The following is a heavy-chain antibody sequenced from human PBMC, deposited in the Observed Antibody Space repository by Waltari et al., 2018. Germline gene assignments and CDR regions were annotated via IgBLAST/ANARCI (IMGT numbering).Heavy chain of an antibody. CDR3: ARGGDYGGNSDAFDI. CDR1: GYTFTSYD. Sequence: QVQLVQSGAEVKKPGASVKVSCKASGYTFTSYDINWVRQATGQGLEWMGWMNPSRGITGYSQKFQGRVTMTRNTSISTAYMELSSLRSEYTAVYYCARGGDYGGNSDAFDIWGQGTMVTVSS. V-gene: IGHV1-8*01. J-gene: IGHJ3*02. D-gene: IGHD4-17*01. CDR2: MNPSRGIT.